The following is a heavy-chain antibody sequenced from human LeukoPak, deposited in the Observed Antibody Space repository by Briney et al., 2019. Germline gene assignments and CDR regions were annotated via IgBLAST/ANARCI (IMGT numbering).Heavy chain of an antibody. CDR2: INHSRST. J-gene: IGHJ4*02. CDR1: GGSFSGYY. CDR3: ARAVITFGAAVAKGFDC. Sequence: SETLSLTCAVYGGSFSGYYWSWIRQPPGKGLEWIGEINHSRSTNYNPSLKSRVTISVDTSKNQFSLKLRSVTAADTAVYYCARAVITFGAAVAKGFDCWGQGTLVTVSS. D-gene: IGHD3-16*01. V-gene: IGHV4-34*01.